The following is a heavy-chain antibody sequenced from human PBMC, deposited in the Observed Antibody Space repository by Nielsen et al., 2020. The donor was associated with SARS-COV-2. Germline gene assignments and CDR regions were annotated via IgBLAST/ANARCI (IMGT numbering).Heavy chain of an antibody. J-gene: IGHJ6*02. CDR2: ISYDGSNK. V-gene: IGHV3-30*18. CDR3: AKDWGWDSSGWLRTYYYYGMDV. CDR1: GFTFSSYG. D-gene: IGHD6-19*01. Sequence: GESLKISRAASGFTFSSYGMHWVRQAPGKGLEWVAVISYDGSNKYYADSVKGRFTISRDNSKNTLYLQMNSLRAEDTAVYYCAKDWGWDSSGWLRTYYYYGMDVWGQGTTVTVSS.